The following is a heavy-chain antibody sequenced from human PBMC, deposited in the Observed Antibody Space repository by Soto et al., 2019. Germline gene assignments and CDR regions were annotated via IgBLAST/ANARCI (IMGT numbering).Heavy chain of an antibody. Sequence: EVQLVESGGGLVQPGRSLRLSCAASGFTFDDYAMHWVRQAPGKGLEWVSGISCNRGSIGYADSVKGRFTISRDNAKNSLYLQMNRLRAEDTALYYCAKDLAGPYGDPAFDIWGQGTMVTVSS. CDR1: GFTFDDYA. V-gene: IGHV3-9*01. CDR3: AKDLAGPYGDPAFDI. CDR2: ISCNRGSI. J-gene: IGHJ3*02. D-gene: IGHD4-17*01.